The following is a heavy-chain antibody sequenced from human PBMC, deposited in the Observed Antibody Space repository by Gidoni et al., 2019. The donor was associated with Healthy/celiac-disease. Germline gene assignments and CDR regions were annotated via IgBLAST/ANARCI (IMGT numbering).Heavy chain of an antibody. CDR1: GYTFTRYY. J-gene: IGHJ6*02. D-gene: IGHD4-17*01. CDR3: ARQPRSTVTTYYYYYYGMDV. Sequence: QVQLVQSGAEVKKPGASVKVSCKESGYTFTRYYMHWVQQAPGQGLECMGIINPSGGSTSYAQKFQGRVTMTRDTSTSTVYMELSSLRSEDTAVYYCARQPRSTVTTYYYYYYGMDVWGQGTTVTVSS. CDR2: INPSGGST. V-gene: IGHV1-46*01.